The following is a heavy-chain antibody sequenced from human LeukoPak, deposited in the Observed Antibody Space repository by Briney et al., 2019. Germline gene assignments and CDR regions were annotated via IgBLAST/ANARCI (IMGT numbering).Heavy chain of an antibody. J-gene: IGHJ4*02. D-gene: IGHD2-2*01. CDR1: GFTFSDYY. CDR3: ARQDIVVVPAATPDY. Sequence: GGSLRLSCAASGFTFSDYYMSWIRQAPGKGLEWVSYISSSSSYTNYADSVKGRFTISRDNAKNSLYLQVNSLRAEDTAVYYCARQDIVVVPAATPDYWGQGTLVTVSS. CDR2: ISSSSSYT. V-gene: IGHV3-11*06.